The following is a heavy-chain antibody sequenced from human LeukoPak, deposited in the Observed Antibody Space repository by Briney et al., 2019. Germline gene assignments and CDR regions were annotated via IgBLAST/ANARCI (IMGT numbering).Heavy chain of an antibody. V-gene: IGHV1-58*02. CDR2: IVVGSGKT. D-gene: IGHD2-8*01. Sequence: GASVKVSCKTSKFTFTNSAIQWVRQARGQRLEWIGWIVVGSGKTNYAQKVQERVTITRDMSTNTVYMEMRSLKSEDTAVYYCAADDQQVMVWGQGTLVAVSS. CDR3: AADDQQVMV. CDR1: KFTFTNSA. J-gene: IGHJ4*02.